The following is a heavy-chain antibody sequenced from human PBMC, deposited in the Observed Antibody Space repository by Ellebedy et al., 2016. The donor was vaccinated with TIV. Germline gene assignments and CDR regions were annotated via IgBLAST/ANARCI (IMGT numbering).Heavy chain of an antibody. CDR2: IYYSGST. Sequence: SETLSLXXTVSGGSISSYYWSWIRQPPGKGLEWIGYIYYSGSTNYNPSLKSRVTISVDTSKNQFSLKLSSVIAADTAVYYCARDGSGWYRSGNWFDPWGQGTLVTVSS. D-gene: IGHD6-19*01. CDR1: GGSISSYY. CDR3: ARDGSGWYRSGNWFDP. V-gene: IGHV4-59*01. J-gene: IGHJ5*02.